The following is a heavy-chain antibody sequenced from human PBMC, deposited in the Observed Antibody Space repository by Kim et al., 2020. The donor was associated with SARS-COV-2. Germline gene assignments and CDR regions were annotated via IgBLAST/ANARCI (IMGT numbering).Heavy chain of an antibody. V-gene: IGHV3-7*01. CDR1: GFTFSSHW. CDR3: ARGGSNWNFPNDC. D-gene: IGHD1-1*01. J-gene: IGHJ4*02. CDR2: IKQDESEK. Sequence: GGSLRLSCAASGFTFSSHWMTWVRQAPGKGLEWVANIKQDESEKYYVDSVKGRFTISRDNAHKSLYLQMNSLRAEDTAVYFCARGGSNWNFPNDCWGQGTLVTVSS.